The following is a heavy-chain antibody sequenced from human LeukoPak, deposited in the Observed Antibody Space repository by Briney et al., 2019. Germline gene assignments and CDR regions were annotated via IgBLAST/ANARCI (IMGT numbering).Heavy chain of an antibody. J-gene: IGHJ4*02. V-gene: IGHV3-30*04. CDR1: GFTFSSYA. Sequence: GGSLRLSCAASGFTFSSYAMHWVHQAPGKGLEWVAVISYDGSNKYYADSVKGRFTISRDNSKNTLYLQMNSLRAEDTAVYYCARWSNFDYWGQGTLVTVSS. D-gene: IGHD1-26*01. CDR3: ARWSNFDY. CDR2: ISYDGSNK.